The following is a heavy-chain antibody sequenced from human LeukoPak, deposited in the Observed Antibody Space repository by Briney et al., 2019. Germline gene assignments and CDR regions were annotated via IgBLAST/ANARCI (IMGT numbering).Heavy chain of an antibody. V-gene: IGHV3-23*01. CDR1: GFTFSSYA. CDR2: ISGSGDNT. D-gene: IGHD3-22*01. CDR3: AKGSYYDSSGSFYLDY. J-gene: IGHJ4*02. Sequence: GGSLRLSCAASGFTFSSYAMSWVRQAPGKGPEWVSGISGSGDNTYYADSVKGRFTISRDNSKNTLYVQVNSLGTEDTAAYYCAKGSYYDSSGSFYLDYWGQGTLVTVSS.